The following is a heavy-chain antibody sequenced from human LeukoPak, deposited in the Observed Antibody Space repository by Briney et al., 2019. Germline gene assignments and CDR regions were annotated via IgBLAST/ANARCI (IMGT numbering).Heavy chain of an antibody. CDR3: ARVYYYGMDV. V-gene: IGHV3-30-3*01. J-gene: IGHJ6*02. Sequence: GRSLRLSCSASGFTFTNYPIHWVRQAPGKGLEWVAVISYDVITKYYADSVKGRFTLSRDNSKNILFLQMDSLRAEDTAVYYCARVYYYGMDVWGQGTTVTVSS. CDR1: GFTFTNYP. CDR2: ISYDVITK.